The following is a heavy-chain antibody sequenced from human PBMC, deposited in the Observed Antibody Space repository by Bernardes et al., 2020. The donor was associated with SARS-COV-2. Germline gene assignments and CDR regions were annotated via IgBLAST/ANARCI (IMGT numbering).Heavy chain of an antibody. CDR2: IYHGEST. V-gene: IGHV4-4*02. CDR1: GGSISSSTW. Sequence: SETLSLTCTVSGGSISSSTWGSWVRQTPGKGLEWIGEIYHGESTKYNPSLKRRVTISVDKSKNQISLKLTSVTAADTAVYYCARPTSRIATPGAIDSWGQGSLVAVSS. D-gene: IGHD6-13*01. CDR3: ARPTSRIATPGAIDS. J-gene: IGHJ4*02.